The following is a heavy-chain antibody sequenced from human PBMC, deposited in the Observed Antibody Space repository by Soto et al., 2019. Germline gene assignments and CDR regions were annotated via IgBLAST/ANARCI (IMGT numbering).Heavy chain of an antibody. CDR2: ISAYNGNT. CDR1: GYTFTSYG. V-gene: IGHV1-18*01. CDR3: ARVKQWLLFVEGFDH. Sequence: QVQLVQSGAEVKKPGASVKVSCKASGYTFTSYGISWVRQAPGQGLEWMGWISAYNGNTNYAQKLQGRVTMTTDTSTNTDYMELRGLRSDDTDVYYCARVKQWLLFVEGFDHCGKGTLVTVSS. D-gene: IGHD6-19*01. J-gene: IGHJ5*02.